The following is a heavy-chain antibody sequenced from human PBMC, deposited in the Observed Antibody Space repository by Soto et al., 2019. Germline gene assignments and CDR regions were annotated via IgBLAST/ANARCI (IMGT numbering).Heavy chain of an antibody. V-gene: IGHV4-4*02. CDR1: SGSISSSNW. J-gene: IGHJ4*02. Sequence: SETLSLTCAVSSGSISSSNWWSWVRQPPGKGLEWIGEIYHSGSTNYNPSLKSRVTISVDKSKNQFSLKLSSVTAADTAVYYCARDHQSSGTWSFDYWGQGALVTVSS. D-gene: IGHD1-26*01. CDR2: IYHSGST. CDR3: ARDHQSSGTWSFDY.